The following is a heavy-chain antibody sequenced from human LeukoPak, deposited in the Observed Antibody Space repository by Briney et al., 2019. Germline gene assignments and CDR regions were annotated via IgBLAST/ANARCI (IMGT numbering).Heavy chain of an antibody. Sequence: SETLSLTCTVSGGSISSYYWSWIRQPAGKGLEWIGRVYTSGSTNYNSSLKSRVTMSVDTSKNQFSLKLSSATAADTAVYYCARADTVHRWFDPWGQGTLVTVSS. CDR1: GGSISSYY. D-gene: IGHD5-18*01. J-gene: IGHJ5*02. CDR3: ARADTVHRWFDP. V-gene: IGHV4-4*07. CDR2: VYTSGST.